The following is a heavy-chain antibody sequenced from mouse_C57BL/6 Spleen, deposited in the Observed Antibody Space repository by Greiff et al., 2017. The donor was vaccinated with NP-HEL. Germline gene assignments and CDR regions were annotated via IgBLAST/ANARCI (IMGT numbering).Heavy chain of an antibody. CDR3: AREDYYGSSYPAY. Sequence: QVQLKQSGAELVKPGASVKISCKASGYAFSSYWMNWVKQRPGKGLEWIGQIYPGDGDTNYNGKFKGKATLTADKSSSTAYMQLSSLTSEDSAVYFCAREDYYGSSYPAYWGQGTLVTVSA. CDR2: IYPGDGDT. CDR1: GYAFSSYW. D-gene: IGHD1-1*01. V-gene: IGHV1-80*01. J-gene: IGHJ3*01.